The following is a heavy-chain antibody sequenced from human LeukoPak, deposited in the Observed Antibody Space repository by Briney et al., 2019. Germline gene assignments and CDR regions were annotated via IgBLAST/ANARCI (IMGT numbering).Heavy chain of an antibody. J-gene: IGHJ4*02. CDR1: GYTFTGYY. Sequence: ASVKVSCKASGYTFTGYYMHWVRQAPGQGLEWMGWINPNSGGTNYAQKFQGRVTMTRDTSISTAYMELSRLRSDDTAVYYCARDPEWGAATAGGYWGQGTLVTVSP. CDR3: ARDPEWGAATAGGY. V-gene: IGHV1-2*02. CDR2: INPNSGGT. D-gene: IGHD1-26*01.